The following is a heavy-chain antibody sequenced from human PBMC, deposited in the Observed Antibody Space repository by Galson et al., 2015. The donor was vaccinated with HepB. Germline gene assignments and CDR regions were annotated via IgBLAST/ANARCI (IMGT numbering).Heavy chain of an antibody. J-gene: IGHJ6*02. CDR3: ARDGVGYCSSTSCSDDYYYGMDV. CDR1: GGTFSSYA. V-gene: IGHV1-69*04. CDR2: IIPILGIA. Sequence: SVKVSCKASGGTFSSYAISWVRQAPGQGLEWMGRIIPILGIANYAQKFQGRVTITADKSTSTAYMELSSLRSEDTAVYYCARDGVGYCSSTSCSDDYYYGMDVWGQGTTVTVSS. D-gene: IGHD2-2*01.